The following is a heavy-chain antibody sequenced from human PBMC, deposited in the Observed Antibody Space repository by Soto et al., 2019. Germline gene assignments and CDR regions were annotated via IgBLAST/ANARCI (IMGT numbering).Heavy chain of an antibody. CDR3: AKDLQGNWNPDY. V-gene: IGHV3-23*01. CDR2: ISASGGAT. Sequence: GSLRLCCGASGFTFSIYAMSWVRQAPGKGLEWVSAISASGGATYYADPVKGRFTISRDNSKNTLYVQMNSLRAEDTAVYYCAKDLQGNWNPDYWGQATLVTVSS. D-gene: IGHD1-1*01. CDR1: GFTFSIYA. J-gene: IGHJ4*02.